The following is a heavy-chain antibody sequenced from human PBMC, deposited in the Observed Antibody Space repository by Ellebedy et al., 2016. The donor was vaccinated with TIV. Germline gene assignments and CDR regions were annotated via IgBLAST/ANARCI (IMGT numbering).Heavy chain of an antibody. CDR1: GGSISSNNSS. V-gene: IGHV4-39*01. J-gene: IGHJ4*02. CDR3: ARLATAAAAFDY. D-gene: IGHD2-2*01. CDR2: IYFSGST. Sequence: MPSETLSLTCTVSGGSISSNNSSWAWIRQPPGKGLEWIGYIYFSGSTYYNPSLKSRVSISVDTSKNQFSLKLTSVTAADTAIYYCARLATAAAAFDYWGQGTLVTVSS.